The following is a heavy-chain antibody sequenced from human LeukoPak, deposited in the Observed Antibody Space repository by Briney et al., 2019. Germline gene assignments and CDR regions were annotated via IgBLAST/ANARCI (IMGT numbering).Heavy chain of an antibody. CDR3: ARGRNSVYYFNVVAPSYFDY. V-gene: IGHV1-2*06. CDR1: GYTFTGYY. CDR2: INPNSGGT. D-gene: IGHD3-22*01. Sequence: GASVKVSCKASGYTFTGYYMHWVRQAPGQGLEWMGRINPNSGGTNYAQKLQGRVTMTRDTSINTAYMDLSRLRSDDTAAYYCARGRNSVYYFNVVAPSYFDYWGQGTLVTVSS. J-gene: IGHJ4*02.